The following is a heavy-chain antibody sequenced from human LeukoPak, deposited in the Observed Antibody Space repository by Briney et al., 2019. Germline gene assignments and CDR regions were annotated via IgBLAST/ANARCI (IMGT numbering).Heavy chain of an antibody. CDR1: GYTFTSYA. CDR2: INAGNGNT. V-gene: IGHV1-3*01. J-gene: IGHJ4*02. CDR3: ARAERWLDGVGDY. D-gene: IGHD6-19*01. Sequence: ASVKVSCKASGYTFTSYAMHWVRQAPGQRLEWMGWINAGNGNTKYSQKFQGRATITRDTSASTAYMELSSLRSEDTAVYYCARAERWLDGVGDYWGQGTLVTVSS.